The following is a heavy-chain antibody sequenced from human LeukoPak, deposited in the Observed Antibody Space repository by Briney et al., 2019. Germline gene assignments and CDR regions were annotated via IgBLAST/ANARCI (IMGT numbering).Heavy chain of an antibody. V-gene: IGHV3-23*01. CDR3: AKGQWLAFDY. Sequence: GGSLRLSCAASGFTFGSYAMTWVRLAPGKGLEWVSAISGSGGSTYYADSVKGRFTISRDNSKNTLYLQMNSLRAEDTAVYYCAKGQWLAFDYWGQGTLVTVSS. J-gene: IGHJ4*02. CDR2: ISGSGGST. D-gene: IGHD6-19*01. CDR1: GFTFGSYA.